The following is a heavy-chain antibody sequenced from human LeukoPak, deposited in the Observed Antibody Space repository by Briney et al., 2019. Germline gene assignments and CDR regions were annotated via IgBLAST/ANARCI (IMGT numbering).Heavy chain of an antibody. V-gene: IGHV1-18*01. J-gene: IGHJ4*02. D-gene: IGHD6-13*01. CDR3: ARDTPTFIAEAGRGYFDS. CDR2: ISTYNGNT. CDR1: GYTFTSYG. Sequence: ASVKVSCKASGYTFTSYGISWVLHAPGQGLEWMGGISTYNGNTNYAQTLQGRVSMTTDACRSTAYMEVRSLISDDKAVYYCARDTPTFIAEAGRGYFDSWGKGTLVTVSS.